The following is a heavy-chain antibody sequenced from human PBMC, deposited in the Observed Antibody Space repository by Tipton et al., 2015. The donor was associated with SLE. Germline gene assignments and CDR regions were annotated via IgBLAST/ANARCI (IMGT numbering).Heavy chain of an antibody. D-gene: IGHD2-2*01. CDR2: IYPGDSDT. J-gene: IGHJ4*02. Sequence: QLVQSGAEVKKPGESLKISCKASGYTFTTYWIAWVRQMPGKGLEWMGLIYPGDSDTRYSPSFQGHVTISADRSINTAYLQWSSLEASDTAIFYCARGSGTAAAFWGQGTLVTVSS. V-gene: IGHV5-51*03. CDR1: GYTFTTYW. CDR3: ARGSGTAAAF.